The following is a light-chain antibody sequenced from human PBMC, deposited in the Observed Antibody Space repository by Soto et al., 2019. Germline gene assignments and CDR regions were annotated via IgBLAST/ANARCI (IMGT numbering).Light chain of an antibody. CDR3: QQRRNWRHT. J-gene: IGKJ1*01. V-gene: IGKV3-11*01. CDR2: DAS. CDR1: QSVDTF. Sequence: DTALTQSPATLYLSPGERATLSCRASQSVDTFLAWYQQKPGQAHRLLIYDASNRATGIPASFSGSGSGTDFTLTISSVAPEDFAVYYCQQRRNWRHTVGQGTKVEIK.